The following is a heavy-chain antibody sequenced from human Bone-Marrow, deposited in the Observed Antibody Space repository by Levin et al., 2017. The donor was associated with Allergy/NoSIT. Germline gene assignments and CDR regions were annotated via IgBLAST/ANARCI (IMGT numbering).Heavy chain of an antibody. J-gene: IGHJ4*02. Sequence: GGSLRLSCAASGFTFSTYSMSWVRQAPGKGLEWVSTISGRGGSTYYADSVKGRFTVSRDNSKNTLYLQMNSLRAEDRAMYYCASCHGIPEAGVFDYWGQGSLVTVSS. CDR2: ISGRGGST. CDR3: ASCHGIPEAGVFDY. D-gene: IGHD6-19*01. V-gene: IGHV3-23*01. CDR1: GFTFSTYS.